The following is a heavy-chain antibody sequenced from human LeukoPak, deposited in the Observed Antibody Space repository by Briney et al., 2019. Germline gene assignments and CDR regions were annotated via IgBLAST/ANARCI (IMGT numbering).Heavy chain of an antibody. Sequence: PSETLSLTCIVSGGSISSTTYYWGWIRQPPGKRLEWIGSIYYSGNSYYNPFLKSRVTISIDTSKNQFSLKLSSVTAADTAVYYCAAASNYYYYYGMDVWGQGTTVTVSS. D-gene: IGHD6-25*01. CDR3: AAASNYYYYYGMDV. V-gene: IGHV4-39*01. CDR2: IYYSGNS. CDR1: GGSISSTTYY. J-gene: IGHJ6*02.